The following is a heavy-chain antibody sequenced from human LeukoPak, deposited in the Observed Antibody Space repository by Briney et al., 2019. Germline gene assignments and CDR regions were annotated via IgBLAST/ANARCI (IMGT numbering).Heavy chain of an antibody. Sequence: GGSLRLSCAASGFTFSSYGMHWVRQAPGKGLEWVAVIWYDGSNKYYADSVKGRFTISRDNSKNTLYLQMNSLRAEDTAVYYCAKDLVVGATGGVNYFDYWGQGTLVTVSS. CDR3: AKDLVVGATGGVNYFDY. CDR2: IWYDGSNK. V-gene: IGHV3-33*06. CDR1: GFTFSSYG. D-gene: IGHD1-26*01. J-gene: IGHJ4*02.